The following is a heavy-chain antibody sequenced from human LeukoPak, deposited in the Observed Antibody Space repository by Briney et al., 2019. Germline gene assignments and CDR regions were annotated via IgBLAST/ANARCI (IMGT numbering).Heavy chain of an antibody. CDR1: GFTFSNYW. V-gene: IGHV3-74*01. D-gene: IGHD1-26*01. J-gene: IGHJ6*03. CDR3: ARVSSGSYFGYYYYYMDV. Sequence: GGSLRLSCAASGFTFSNYWMHWVRQAPGKGLVWVSRINSDGSSTSYADSVKGRFTISRDNAKNTLYLQMNSLRAEDTTVYYCARVSSGSYFGYYYYYMDVWGKGTTVTVSS. CDR2: INSDGSST.